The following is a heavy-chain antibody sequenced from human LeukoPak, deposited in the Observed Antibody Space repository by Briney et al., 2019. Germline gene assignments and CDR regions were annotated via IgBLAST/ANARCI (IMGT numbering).Heavy chain of an antibody. CDR3: ARNPSVLPYYYYMDV. J-gene: IGHJ6*03. CDR2: IYHSGST. CDR1: GGSISSGGYY. Sequence: SETLSLTCTVSGGSISSGGYYWSWIRQPPGKGLEWIGYIYHSGSTYYNPSLKSRVTISVDRSKNQFSLKLSSVTAADTAVYYCARNPSVLPYYYYMDVWGKGTTVTVSS. D-gene: IGHD1-14*01. V-gene: IGHV4-30-2*01.